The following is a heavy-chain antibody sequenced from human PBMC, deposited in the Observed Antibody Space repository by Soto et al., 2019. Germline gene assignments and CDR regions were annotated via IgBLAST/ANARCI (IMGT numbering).Heavy chain of an antibody. CDR1: GFTFSSYA. CDR2: ISYDGSNK. D-gene: IGHD3-22*01. Sequence: QVQLAESGGGVVQPGRSLRLSCAASGFTFSSYAMHWVRQAPGKGLEWVAVISYDGSNKYYADSVKGRFTISRDNSKNTLYLQMNSLRAEDTAVYYCARGLGDSSGYYLDYWGQGTLVTVSS. J-gene: IGHJ4*02. V-gene: IGHV3-30-3*01. CDR3: ARGLGDSSGYYLDY.